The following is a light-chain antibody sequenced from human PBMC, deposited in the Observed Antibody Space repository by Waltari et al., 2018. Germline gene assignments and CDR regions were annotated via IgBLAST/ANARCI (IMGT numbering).Light chain of an antibody. V-gene: IGLV2-8*01. Sequence: QSALTQPPSASVSPGQSVTLSCTGSSSDVGHYNYVSWYQQRPGSAPTLLVYEVQKRPSGVPDRFSGSKSGNTAYLTVSGLQGEDEAEYFCSAYAGSNNLLFGGGTKLTVL. CDR1: SSDVGHYNY. J-gene: IGLJ3*02. CDR3: SAYAGSNNLL. CDR2: EVQ.